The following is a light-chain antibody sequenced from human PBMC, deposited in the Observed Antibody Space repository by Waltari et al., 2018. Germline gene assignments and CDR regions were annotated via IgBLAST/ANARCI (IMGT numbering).Light chain of an antibody. CDR3: SSYRTTTTRL. V-gene: IGLV2-14*03. CDR1: GSPVGGYTY. J-gene: IGLJ2*01. Sequence: SALTQPASVSGSPGHSITFSSTGPGSPVGGYTYFSWYQQHPGKAPKLIIYDVSERPSGVSTRFSGSKSGNTASLTISGLQAEDEADYYCSSYRTTTTRLFGGGTKVTVL. CDR2: DVS.